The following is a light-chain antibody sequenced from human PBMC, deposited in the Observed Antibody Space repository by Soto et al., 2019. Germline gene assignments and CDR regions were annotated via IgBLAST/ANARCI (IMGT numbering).Light chain of an antibody. V-gene: IGLV2-14*01. Sequence: QSALTQPASVSGSPGQSITISCTGTSSDVGGYNYVSWYQQHPGKAPKLMIYDVSVRPSGVSNRFSGSKSGNTASLTISGLQAEDEADYYCSSYTSSSTLYVFVIGTKLTVL. CDR1: SSDVGGYNY. CDR3: SSYTSSSTLYV. J-gene: IGLJ1*01. CDR2: DVS.